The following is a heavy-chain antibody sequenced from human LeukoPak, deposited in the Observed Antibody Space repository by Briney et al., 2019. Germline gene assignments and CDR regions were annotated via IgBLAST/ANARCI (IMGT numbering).Heavy chain of an antibody. CDR1: GYTFTAYY. CDR2: IHPNSGGT. Sequence: GASVKVSCKASGYTFTAYYLHWVRQAPGQGLEWMGWIHPNSGGTNYAQSFQGRVSVTRDTSISTAYMELSRLTSDDTALYYCARGFGGDPWGQGTLVTVSS. CDR3: ARGFGGDP. J-gene: IGHJ5*02. D-gene: IGHD4-23*01. V-gene: IGHV1-2*02.